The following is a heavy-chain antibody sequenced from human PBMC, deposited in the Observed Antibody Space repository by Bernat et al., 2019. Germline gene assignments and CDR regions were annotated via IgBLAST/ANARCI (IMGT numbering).Heavy chain of an antibody. J-gene: IGHJ4*02. D-gene: IGHD4-23*01. CDR2: ISSSSSYI. V-gene: IGHV3-21*01. CDR1: GFTFSSYS. Sequence: EVQLVESGGGLVKPGGSLRLSCAASGFTFSSYSMNWVRQAPGKGLEWVSSISSSSSYIYYADSVKGRFTISRDNGKNSRYLQMNSLKGEDTAVYYCARVSRWGYWGQGTLVTVSS. CDR3: ARVSRWGY.